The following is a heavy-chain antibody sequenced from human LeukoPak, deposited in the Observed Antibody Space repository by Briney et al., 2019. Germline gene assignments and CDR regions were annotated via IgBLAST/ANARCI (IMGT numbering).Heavy chain of an antibody. J-gene: IGHJ6*04. CDR3: ARVAVPAALGEDYYYGMDV. Sequence: GGSLRLSCAASGFTFSSYWMSWVRQAPGKGLEWVANIKQDGSEKYYVDSVKGRFTISRDNAKNSLYLQMNSLRAEDTAVYYCARVAVPAALGEDYYYGMDVWGKGTTVTVSS. CDR2: IKQDGSEK. V-gene: IGHV3-7*03. D-gene: IGHD2-2*01. CDR1: GFTFSSYW.